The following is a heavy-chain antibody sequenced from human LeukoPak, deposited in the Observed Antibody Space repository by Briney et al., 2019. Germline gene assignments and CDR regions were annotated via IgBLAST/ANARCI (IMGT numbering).Heavy chain of an antibody. CDR2: IYYSGSGST. CDR3: ARRGGHGGGFDY. Sequence: SETLSLTCTVSGGSLSSYYWSWIRQPPGTGLEWIGYIYYSGSGSTNYNPSLKSRVTISVDTSKNQFSLKLSSVTAADTAVYYCARRGGHGGGFDYWGQGTLVTVSP. D-gene: IGHD4-23*01. V-gene: IGHV4-59*08. J-gene: IGHJ4*02. CDR1: GGSLSSYY.